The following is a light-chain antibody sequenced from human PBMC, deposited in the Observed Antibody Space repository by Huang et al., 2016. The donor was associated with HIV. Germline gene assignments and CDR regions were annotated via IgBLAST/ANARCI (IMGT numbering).Light chain of an antibody. CDR3: QQRSNWAPIT. Sequence: EIVLTQSPATLSLSPGERATLSCRASQSVSSYLAWYQQNPGQAPRLLIYDASNRATGIPARFSGSGSGTDFTRTISSLEPEDFAVYYCQQRSNWAPITFGGGTKVEIK. CDR2: DAS. V-gene: IGKV3-11*01. CDR1: QSVSSY. J-gene: IGKJ4*01.